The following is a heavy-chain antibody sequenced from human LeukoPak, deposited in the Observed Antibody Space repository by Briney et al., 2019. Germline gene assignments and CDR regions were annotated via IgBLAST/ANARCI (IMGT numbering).Heavy chain of an antibody. D-gene: IGHD3-22*01. J-gene: IGHJ3*02. Sequence: SVKVSCRASGGTFSSYAISWVRQAPGQGLEWMGRIIPIFGTANYAQKFQGRVTITADESTSTAYMELSSLRSEDTAVYYCARDDDSSGYYYFFDIWGQGTMVTVSS. CDR1: GGTFSSYA. V-gene: IGHV1-69*15. CDR2: IIPIFGTA. CDR3: ARDDDSSGYYYFFDI.